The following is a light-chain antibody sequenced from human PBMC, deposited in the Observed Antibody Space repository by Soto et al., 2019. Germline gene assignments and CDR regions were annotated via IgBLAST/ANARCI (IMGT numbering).Light chain of an antibody. Sequence: QSVLTQPASVSGSPGQSITISCTGTSSDVGGYNYVSWYQQHPGKAPKLMIYDVSNWPSGVSNRFSGSKSGNTASLTISGLQAEYEADYYCSSYTNSSPFVFGTGTKVTVL. V-gene: IGLV2-14*01. CDR3: SSYTNSSPFV. CDR2: DVS. J-gene: IGLJ1*01. CDR1: SSDVGGYNY.